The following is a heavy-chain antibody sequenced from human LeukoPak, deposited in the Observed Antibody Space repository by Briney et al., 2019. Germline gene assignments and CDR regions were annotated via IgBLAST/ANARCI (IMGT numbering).Heavy chain of an antibody. J-gene: IGHJ4*02. V-gene: IGHV3-9*01. CDR2: ISWNSGSI. Sequence: GGSLRLSCAASGFTFSSYWMHWVRQAPGKGLEWVSGISWNSGSIGYADSVKGRFTISRDNAKNSLYLQMNSLRAEDTALYYCAKTPAYTGGPSPFDYWGQGTLVTVSS. D-gene: IGHD2-2*02. CDR1: GFTFSSYW. CDR3: AKTPAYTGGPSPFDY.